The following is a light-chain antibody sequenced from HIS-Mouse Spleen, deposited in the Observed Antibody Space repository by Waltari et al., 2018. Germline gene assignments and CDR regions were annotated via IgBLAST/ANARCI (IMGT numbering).Light chain of an antibody. J-gene: IGLJ2*01. CDR1: ALPKKY. Sequence: SYELTQPPSLSVSPGQTARITCSGAALPKKYADGYQQKSGKAPVLVIYEDSKRPSGIPERFSGSSSGTMATLTISGAQVEDEADYYCYSTDSSGNHRVFGGGTKLTVL. V-gene: IGLV3-10*01. CDR3: YSTDSSGNHRV. CDR2: EDS.